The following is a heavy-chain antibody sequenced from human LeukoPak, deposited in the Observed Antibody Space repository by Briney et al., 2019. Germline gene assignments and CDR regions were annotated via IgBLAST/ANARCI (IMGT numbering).Heavy chain of an antibody. J-gene: IGHJ5*02. Sequence: GGSLRLSCAASGFTFSSYSMNWVRQAPEKGLEWVSSISSSSSYIYYADSVKGRFTISRDNAKNSLYLQMNSLRAEDTAVYYCARARITIFGVVTPRFDPWGQGTLVTVSS. CDR1: GFTFSSYS. V-gene: IGHV3-21*01. D-gene: IGHD3-3*01. CDR3: ARARITIFGVVTPRFDP. CDR2: ISSSSSYI.